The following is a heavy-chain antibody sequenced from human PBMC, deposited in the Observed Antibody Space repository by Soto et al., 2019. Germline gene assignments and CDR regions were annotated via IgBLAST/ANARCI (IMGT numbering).Heavy chain of an antibody. Sequence: QVQLQESGPGLVKPSQTLSLTCTVSSGSITSGGDYWSWIRQHPGKGLEWIGYIYYSGSTYYNPSLKSRVTISVDTSKNQFSLKLSSVTAADTAVYYCAITSHGAWFDPWGQGTLVTVSS. J-gene: IGHJ5*02. CDR2: IYYSGST. CDR1: SGSITSGGDY. D-gene: IGHD2-2*01. V-gene: IGHV4-31*03. CDR3: AITSHGAWFDP.